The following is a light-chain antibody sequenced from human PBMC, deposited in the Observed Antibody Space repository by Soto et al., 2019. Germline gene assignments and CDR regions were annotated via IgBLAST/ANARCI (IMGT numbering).Light chain of an antibody. CDR3: QQYQNLWT. J-gene: IGKJ1*01. CDR2: GAS. Sequence: EIALTQSPATLSVSPGERPTLSCRASQSVSSNLAWYQQNLGQAPRLLIYGASTRATGVPARFSGSGSGTEFTLTISGLQSEDFALYYCQQYQNLWTFGQGTKVDIK. V-gene: IGKV3-15*01. CDR1: QSVSSN.